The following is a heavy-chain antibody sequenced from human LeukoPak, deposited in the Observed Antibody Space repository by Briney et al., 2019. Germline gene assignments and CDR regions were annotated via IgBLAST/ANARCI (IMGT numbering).Heavy chain of an antibody. D-gene: IGHD6-13*01. CDR2: ISGSGGST. CDR1: GFTFSSYA. V-gene: IGHV3-23*01. Sequence: GGSLRLSCAASGFTFSSYAMSWVRQAPGKGLEWVSAISGSGGSTYYADSVKGRFTISRDNSKNTLYLQMNSLRAEGTAVYYCAKGGAPGYSSSWTNFDYWGQGTLVTVSS. J-gene: IGHJ4*02. CDR3: AKGGAPGYSSSWTNFDY.